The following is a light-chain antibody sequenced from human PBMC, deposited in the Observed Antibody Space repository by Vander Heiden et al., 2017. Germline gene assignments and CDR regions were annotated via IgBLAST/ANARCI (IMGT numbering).Light chain of an antibody. CDR1: GSDVGSYNR. Sequence: QSALTQPPSVSGSPGQSVTISCTGTGSDVGSYNRVSWYQQFPGPAPKLMIYEVSNRPSGVPDRFSGSKSGNTASLTISGLQAEDEADYYCSSYTSSSTYVFGTGTKVTVL. J-gene: IGLJ1*01. V-gene: IGLV2-18*02. CDR3: SSYTSSSTYV. CDR2: EVS.